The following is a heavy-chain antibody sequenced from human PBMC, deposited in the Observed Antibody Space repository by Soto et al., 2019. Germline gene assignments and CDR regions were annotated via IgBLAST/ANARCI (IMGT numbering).Heavy chain of an antibody. CDR1: GGTFSSYA. D-gene: IGHD4-17*01. Sequence: QVQLVQSGAEVKKPGSSVKVSCKASGGTFSSYAISWVRQAPGQGREWMGGIIPIFGTANYAQKFQGRVTITADESTSTAYMELSSLRSEDTAVYYCARSPPYGDYVFGNFDYWGQGTLVTVSS. CDR3: ARSPPYGDYVFGNFDY. J-gene: IGHJ4*02. V-gene: IGHV1-69*01. CDR2: IIPIFGTA.